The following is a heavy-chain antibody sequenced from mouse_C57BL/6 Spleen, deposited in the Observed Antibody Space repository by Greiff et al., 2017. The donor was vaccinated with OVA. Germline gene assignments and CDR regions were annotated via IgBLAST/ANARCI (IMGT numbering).Heavy chain of an antibody. D-gene: IGHD3-2*02. CDR1: GFTFTDYY. J-gene: IGHJ3*01. V-gene: IGHV1-36*01. CDR2: VYPYNGGP. Sequence: EVQLQQSGPVLVKPGPSVKISCKASGFTFTDYYMHWVKQSHGKSLEWIGLVYPYNGGPSSNQKFKGKATLTVDTSSSTAYMELNNLTSEDSAVYYCASSSGYWFAYWGQGTLVTVSA. CDR3: ASSSGYWFAY.